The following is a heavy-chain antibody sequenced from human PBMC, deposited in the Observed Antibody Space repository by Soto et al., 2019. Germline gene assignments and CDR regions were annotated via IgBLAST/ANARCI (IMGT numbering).Heavy chain of an antibody. CDR3: ARRLISHYGLDV. V-gene: IGHV4-59*01. J-gene: IGHJ6*02. Sequence: SETLSLTCTVSGGSISSYYWSWIRQPPGKGLEWIGYIYYSGGTNYNPSLKSRVTISVDTSKNQFSLKLNSVTAADTAVYYCARRLISHYGLDVWGQGTTVTVSS. CDR1: GGSISSYY. CDR2: IYYSGGT. D-gene: IGHD2-8*01.